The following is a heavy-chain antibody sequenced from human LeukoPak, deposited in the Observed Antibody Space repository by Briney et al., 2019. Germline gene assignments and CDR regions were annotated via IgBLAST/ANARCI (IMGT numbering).Heavy chain of an antibody. Sequence: SGTLSLTCTVSGGSISSSSYYWGWIRQPPGKGLEGIGSIYDSGSTYYNPALKSRVTISVDTSKHQFSLKLSSVTAADTALYYCASLEKYDSSGYYYAGEYFQNWGQGTLVTVSS. J-gene: IGHJ1*01. CDR3: ASLEKYDSSGYYYAGEYFQN. D-gene: IGHD3-22*01. CDR1: GGSISSSSYY. V-gene: IGHV4-39*01. CDR2: IYDSGST.